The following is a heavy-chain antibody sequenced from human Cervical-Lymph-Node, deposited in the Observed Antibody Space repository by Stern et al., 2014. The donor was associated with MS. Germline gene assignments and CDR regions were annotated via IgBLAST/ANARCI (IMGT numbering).Heavy chain of an antibody. Sequence: QVQLVQSGPGLVKPSQTLSLTCTVSGGSISSSGYYWSWIRQPADKGLEWIGRIHDSGSTYYNPSLKSRVTISMAPAKHQFSLKLPSVTAADTAVYYCATTRWDLFTWNWFDPWGQGTLVTVSS. D-gene: IGHD1-26*01. CDR1: GGSISSSGYY. V-gene: IGHV4-61*02. CDR2: IHDSGST. J-gene: IGHJ5*02. CDR3: ATTRWDLFTWNWFDP.